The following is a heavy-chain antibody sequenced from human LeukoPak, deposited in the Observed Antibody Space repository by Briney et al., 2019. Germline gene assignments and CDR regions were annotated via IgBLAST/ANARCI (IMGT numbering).Heavy chain of an antibody. J-gene: IGHJ4*02. Sequence: SVKVSCKASGGTFSSYAISWVRQTPGQGLEWMGRIIPIFGIANYAQKFQGRVTITADKSTSTAYMELSSLRSEDTAVYYCARGTGEAYYFDYWGQGTLVAVSS. V-gene: IGHV1-69*04. CDR3: ARGTGEAYYFDY. CDR1: GGTFSSYA. D-gene: IGHD7-27*01. CDR2: IIPIFGIA.